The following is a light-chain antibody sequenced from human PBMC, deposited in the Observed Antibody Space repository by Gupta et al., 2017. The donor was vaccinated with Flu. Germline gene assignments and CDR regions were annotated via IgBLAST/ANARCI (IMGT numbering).Light chain of an antibody. Sequence: QFVLTQPPSVSGAPGQRVTISCTGSTSIIGAGYDVHWYQQVPGRAPKRLIFGNNNRPSGVADRFSGSKSGTSASLAIAGLQAEDEADYYCQSYDNSLSGSKVFGGGTKLTVL. V-gene: IGLV1-40*01. CDR2: GNN. J-gene: IGLJ3*02. CDR1: TSIIGAGYD. CDR3: QSYDNSLSGSKV.